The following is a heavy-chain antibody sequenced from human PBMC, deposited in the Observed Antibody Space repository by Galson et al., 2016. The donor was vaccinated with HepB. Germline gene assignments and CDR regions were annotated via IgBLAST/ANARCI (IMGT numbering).Heavy chain of an antibody. D-gene: IGHD6-25*01. CDR2: IKPDGREK. J-gene: IGHJ4*02. V-gene: IGHV3-7*01. CDR1: GFTFSSSW. CDR3: ATGLGGIAPAGY. Sequence: SLRLSCAASGFTFSSSWMGWARQAPGKGLEWVANIKPDGREKYYVDSVQGRFTVSRDNAENSLFLQMNSLRADDTATYYCATGLGGIAPAGYWGRGTPVTVSS.